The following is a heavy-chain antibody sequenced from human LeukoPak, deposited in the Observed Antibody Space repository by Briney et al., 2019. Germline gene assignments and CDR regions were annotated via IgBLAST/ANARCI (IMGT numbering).Heavy chain of an antibody. J-gene: IGHJ4*02. CDR2: IYHSGST. Sequence: SETLSLTCAVSGYSISSGYYWGWIRQPPGKGLEWIGSIYHSGSTYYNPSLKSRVTISVDTSKNQFSLKLSSVTAADTAVYYCATDRQVRGVGIDYWGQGTLVTVSS. D-gene: IGHD3-10*01. V-gene: IGHV4-38-2*02. CDR3: ATDRQVRGVGIDY. CDR1: GYSISSGYY.